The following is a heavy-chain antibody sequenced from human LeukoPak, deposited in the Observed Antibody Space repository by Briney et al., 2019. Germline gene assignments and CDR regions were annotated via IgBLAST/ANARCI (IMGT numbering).Heavy chain of an antibody. Sequence: SETXSLTCAVYGGSFSGYYWSWIRQPPGKGLEWIGEINHSGSTNYNPSLKSRVTISVDTSKNQFSLKLSSVTAADTAVYYCARGRITIFGVVIIHPRGSYMDVWGKGTTVTVSS. D-gene: IGHD3-3*01. CDR1: GGSFSGYY. J-gene: IGHJ6*03. CDR3: ARGRITIFGVVIIHPRGSYMDV. V-gene: IGHV4-34*01. CDR2: INHSGST.